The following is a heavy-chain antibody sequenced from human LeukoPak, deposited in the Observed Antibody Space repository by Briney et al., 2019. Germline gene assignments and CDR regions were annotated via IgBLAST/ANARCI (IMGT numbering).Heavy chain of an antibody. V-gene: IGHV1-46*01. CDR1: GYTFTSYY. D-gene: IGHD1-26*01. Sequence: ASVKVSCKASGYTFTSYYMHWVRQAPGEGLEWMGIINPSGGSTSYAQKFQGRVTMTRDMSTSTVYMELSSLRSEDTAIYYCARDNSVGDNAWWFDPWGQGTLVTVSS. CDR2: INPSGGST. J-gene: IGHJ5*02. CDR3: ARDNSVGDNAWWFDP.